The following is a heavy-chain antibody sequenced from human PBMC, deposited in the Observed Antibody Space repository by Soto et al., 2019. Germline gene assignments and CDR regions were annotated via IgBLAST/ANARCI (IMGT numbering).Heavy chain of an antibody. J-gene: IGHJ4*02. V-gene: IGHV1-18*01. D-gene: IGHD5-12*01. Sequence: QVQLVQSGAEVQKPGASVKVSCKASGYIFNNYGISWVRQAPGQGLEWMGWIYSKEGKINFAQKFQXXLXLXXDTATSAAYIELRSLRFDDSAVYFCARDIAYDIDYWGQGTLVTVSS. CDR3: ARDIAYDIDY. CDR1: GYIFNNYG. CDR2: IYSKEGKI.